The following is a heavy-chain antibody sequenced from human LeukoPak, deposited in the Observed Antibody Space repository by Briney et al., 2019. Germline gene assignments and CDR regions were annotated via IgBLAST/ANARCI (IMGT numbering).Heavy chain of an antibody. CDR2: IYYSGST. Sequence: SETLSLTCTVSGGSISSSSYYWGWIRQPPGKGLEWIGSIYYSGSTYYNPSLKSRVTISVDTSKNQFSLKLSSVTAADTAVYYCASRQAYYYDSSGYHLDYWGQGTLVTVSS. CDR3: ASRQAYYYDSSGYHLDY. CDR1: GGSISSSSYY. D-gene: IGHD3-22*01. V-gene: IGHV4-39*07. J-gene: IGHJ4*02.